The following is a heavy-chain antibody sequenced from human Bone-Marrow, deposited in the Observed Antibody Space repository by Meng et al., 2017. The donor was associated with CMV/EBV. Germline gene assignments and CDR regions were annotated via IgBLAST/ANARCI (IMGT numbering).Heavy chain of an antibody. Sequence: GESLKISCVTSGFIFSSFDMHWVRQAPGRGLEWVAFIRYDGSDKYYTDALKGRVTISRDNSKNTMHMEMNSLRIEDTAVYYCAKARVVGWVTSGWYFDWFDAWGQGTPVTVSS. CDR1: GFIFSSFD. V-gene: IGHV3-30*02. D-gene: IGHD6-19*01. CDR3: AKARVVGWVTSGWYFDWFDA. J-gene: IGHJ5*02. CDR2: IRYDGSDK.